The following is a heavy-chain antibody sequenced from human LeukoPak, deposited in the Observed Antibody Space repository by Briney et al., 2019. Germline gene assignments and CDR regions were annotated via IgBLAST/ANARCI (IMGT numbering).Heavy chain of an antibody. J-gene: IGHJ5*02. V-gene: IGHV4-39*01. CDR1: GGSISSSSYY. CDR3: AGSYGSGSSAPFNWFDP. CDR2: LYYSGST. D-gene: IGHD3-10*01. Sequence: PSETLTLTCTVSGGSISSSSYYWGWIRQPPGKGLEWIGSLYYSGSTYYNPSLKSRVTISVDTSKNQFSLKLSSVTAADTAVYYCAGSYGSGSSAPFNWFDPWGQGTLVTVSS.